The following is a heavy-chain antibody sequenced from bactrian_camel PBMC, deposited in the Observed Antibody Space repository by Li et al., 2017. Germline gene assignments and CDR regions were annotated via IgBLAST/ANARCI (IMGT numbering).Heavy chain of an antibody. Sequence: HVQLVESGGGSAQAGGSLRLTCVLTESHNVDYCMGWYRQTTGKEREEVAVIDADGETTYADSVKGRFTISQDNAKKTVYLQMNNLEPADTAMYYCARGPRVRSGGYCYLEPAPYNYWGQGTQVTVS. D-gene: IGHD1*01. CDR1: ESHNVDYC. CDR3: ARGPRVRSGGYCYLEPAPYNY. V-gene: IGHV3S56*01. CDR2: IDADGET. J-gene: IGHJ4*01.